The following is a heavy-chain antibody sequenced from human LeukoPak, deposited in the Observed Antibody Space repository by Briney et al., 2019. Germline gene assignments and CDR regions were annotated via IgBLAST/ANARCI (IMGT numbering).Heavy chain of an antibody. CDR1: GFTFSSYA. J-gene: IGHJ4*02. Sequence: PGGSLRLSCAASGFTFSSYAMSWVRQAPGKGLEWVSAISGSGGSTYYADSVKGRFTISRDNAKNSLYLQMNSLRAEDTAVYYCAREVGSGWSYYFDYWGQGTLVTVSS. CDR3: AREVGSGWSYYFDY. V-gene: IGHV3-23*01. D-gene: IGHD6-19*01. CDR2: ISGSGGST.